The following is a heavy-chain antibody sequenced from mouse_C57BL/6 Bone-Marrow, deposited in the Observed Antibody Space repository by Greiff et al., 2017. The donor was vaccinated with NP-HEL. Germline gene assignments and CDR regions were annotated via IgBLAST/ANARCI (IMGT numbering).Heavy chain of an antibody. Sequence: LQESGAELARPGASVKLSCKASGYTFTSYGISWVKQRTGQGLEWIGEIYPRSGNTYYNEKFKGKATLTADKSSSTAYMELRSLTSEDSAVYFCARTGVPLGDYWGQGTSVTVSS. V-gene: IGHV1-81*01. D-gene: IGHD5-1*01. CDR3: ARTGVPLGDY. CDR2: IYPRSGNT. CDR1: GYTFTSYG. J-gene: IGHJ4*01.